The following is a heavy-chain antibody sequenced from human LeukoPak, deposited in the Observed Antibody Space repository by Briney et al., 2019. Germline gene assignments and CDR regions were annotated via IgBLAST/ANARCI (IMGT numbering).Heavy chain of an antibody. D-gene: IGHD3-16*01. CDR1: GFTFSNYA. CDR3: ASEGDWSSGAFDY. CDR2: ISYDGSNK. J-gene: IGHJ4*02. V-gene: IGHV3-30*04. Sequence: VGSLRLSCAASGFTFSNYAIHWVRQAPGKGLEWVAVISYDGSNKYYADSVKGRFTISRDNSKNTLYLQMNSLRAEDTAVYYCASEGDWSSGAFDYWGQGTLVTVSS.